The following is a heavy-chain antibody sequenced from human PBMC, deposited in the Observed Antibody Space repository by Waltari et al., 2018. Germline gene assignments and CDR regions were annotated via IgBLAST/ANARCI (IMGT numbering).Heavy chain of an antibody. CDR1: GYSISSGYY. V-gene: IGHV4-38-2*01. J-gene: IGHJ4*02. CDR3: AGLGYCSSTSCWDY. CDR2: IYHSGST. D-gene: IGHD2-2*01. Sequence: QVQLQESGPELVKPSETLSLTCAVSGYSISSGYYWGWIRQPPGKGLEWVGSIYHSGSTYYNPALKSRVTITVDTSKNQFSLKLSSVTAADTAVYYCAGLGYCSSTSCWDYWGQGTLVTVSS.